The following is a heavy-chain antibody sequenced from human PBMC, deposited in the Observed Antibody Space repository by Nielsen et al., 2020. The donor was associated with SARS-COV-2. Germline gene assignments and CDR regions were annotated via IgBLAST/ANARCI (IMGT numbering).Heavy chain of an antibody. CDR2: IRSKANSYAT. D-gene: IGHD3-3*01. V-gene: IGHV3-73*01. CDR3: ARGQGYDFWSGYYNGRSFDY. J-gene: IGHJ4*02. Sequence: VRQAPGKGLEWVGRIRSKANSYATAYAASVKGRFTISRDDSKNTAYLQMNSLKTEDTAVYYCARGQGYDFWSGYYNGRSFDYWGQGTLVTVSS.